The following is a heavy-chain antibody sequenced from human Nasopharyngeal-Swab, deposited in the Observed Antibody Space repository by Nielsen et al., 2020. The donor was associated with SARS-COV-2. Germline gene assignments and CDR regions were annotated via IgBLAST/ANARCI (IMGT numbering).Heavy chain of an antibody. CDR3: ARAWDSNGWYYYNMDV. J-gene: IGHJ6*04. Sequence: GESLKISCAASGFTFSSYAMNWVRQAPGKGLEWVSSISSISSYTYYADSVKGRFTISRDNVKNSVYLQMDSLRAEDTALYFCARAWDSNGWYYYNMDVWGKGTTVTVSS. V-gene: IGHV3-21*01. CDR1: GFTFSSYA. D-gene: IGHD6-19*01. CDR2: ISSISSYT.